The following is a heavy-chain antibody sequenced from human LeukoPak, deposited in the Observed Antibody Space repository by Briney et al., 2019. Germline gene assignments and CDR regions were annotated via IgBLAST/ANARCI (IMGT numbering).Heavy chain of an antibody. CDR2: ISSSSSYI. Sequence: GGSLRLSCAASGFTFSSYSMNWVRQAPGKGLEWVSSISSSSSYIYYADSVKGRFTISRDNSKNTVFLQMDSLRAEDTAQYYCSRERGDREFDYWGQGIMVTVSS. CDR1: GFTFSSYS. J-gene: IGHJ4*02. V-gene: IGHV3-21*01. CDR3: SRERGDREFDY. D-gene: IGHD5-18*01.